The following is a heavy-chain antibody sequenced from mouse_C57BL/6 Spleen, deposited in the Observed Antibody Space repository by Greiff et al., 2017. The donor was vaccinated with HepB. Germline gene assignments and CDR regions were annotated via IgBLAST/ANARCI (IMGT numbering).Heavy chain of an antibody. CDR3: ARHSSGGSSYYFDY. Sequence: EVQLVESGGDLVKPGGSLKLSCAASGFTFSSYGMSWVRQTPDKRLEWVATISSGGSYTYYPDSVKGRFTISRDNAKNTLYLQMSSLKSADTDLYYWARHSSGGSSYYFDYWGQGTTLTVSS. CDR2: ISSGGSYT. D-gene: IGHD1-1*01. V-gene: IGHV5-6*01. J-gene: IGHJ2*01. CDR1: GFTFSSYG.